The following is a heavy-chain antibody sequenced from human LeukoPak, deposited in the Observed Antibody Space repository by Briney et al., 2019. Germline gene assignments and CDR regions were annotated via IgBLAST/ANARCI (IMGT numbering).Heavy chain of an antibody. CDR3: TRGGYGDDAFDI. Sequence: ASVKVSCKASGYTFTSYGISWVRQAPGQGLEWMGWISAYNGNTDYAQSLQGRVTMTTDTSTSTAYMALRSLRYDDTAVSYCTRGGYGDDAFDIWGQGTMVTVSS. J-gene: IGHJ3*02. CDR1: GYTFTSYG. V-gene: IGHV1-18*01. D-gene: IGHD5-18*01. CDR2: ISAYNGNT.